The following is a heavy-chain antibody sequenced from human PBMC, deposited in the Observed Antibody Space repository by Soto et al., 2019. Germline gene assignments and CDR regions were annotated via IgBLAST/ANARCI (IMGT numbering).Heavy chain of an antibody. CDR1: GGSISSYY. CDR2: IYYSGST. J-gene: IGHJ3*02. V-gene: IGHV4-59*01. CDR3: ARDQGYYDFWSGQHPHAFDI. Sequence: SETLSLTCTVSGGSISSYYWSWIRQPPGKGLEWIGYIYYSGSTNYNPSLKSRVTISVDTSKNQFSLKLSSVTAADTAVYYCARDQGYYDFWSGQHPHAFDIWGQGTMVTVSS. D-gene: IGHD3-3*01.